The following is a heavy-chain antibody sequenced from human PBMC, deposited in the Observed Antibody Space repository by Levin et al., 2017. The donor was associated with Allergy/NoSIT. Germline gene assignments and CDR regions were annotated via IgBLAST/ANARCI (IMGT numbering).Heavy chain of an antibody. CDR3: ARTPPGDSSGYIVYYFDY. CDR1: GFTFSSYA. J-gene: IGHJ4*02. Sequence: PGGSLRLSCAASGFTFSSYAMHWVRQAPGKGLEWVAVISYDGSNKYYADSVKGRFTISRDNSKNTLYLQMNSLRAEDTAVYYCARTPPGDSSGYIVYYFDYWGQGTLVTVSS. D-gene: IGHD3-22*01. V-gene: IGHV3-30-3*01. CDR2: ISYDGSNK.